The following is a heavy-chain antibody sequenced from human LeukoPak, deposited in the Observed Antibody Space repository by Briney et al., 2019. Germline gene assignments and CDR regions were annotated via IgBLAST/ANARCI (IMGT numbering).Heavy chain of an antibody. D-gene: IGHD2-15*01. CDR1: GFTFSSYS. J-gene: IGHJ4*02. V-gene: IGHV3-21*01. CDR3: ARGKSGYCSGGSCYAAFDY. Sequence: PGGSLRLSCATSGFTFSSYSMTWVRQAPGKGLDWVSSINSYSSDIYYADSVKGRSTISRDNAKNSLYLQMNSLRAEDTAVYYCARGKSGYCSGGSCYAAFDYWGQGTLVTVSS. CDR2: INSYSSDI.